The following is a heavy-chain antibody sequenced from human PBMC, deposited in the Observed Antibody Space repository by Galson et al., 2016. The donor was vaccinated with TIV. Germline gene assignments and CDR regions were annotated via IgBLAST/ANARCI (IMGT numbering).Heavy chain of an antibody. Sequence: SLRLSCAASGFTFSSFAMTWVRQAPGKGLEWLSTIRPSATRTYYSDSVKDRFTTSRDASSNTLFLQMNSLRAEDTAMYFCARETGGSGWYTVDYWGQGALVIVSS. CDR3: ARETGGSGWYTVDY. V-gene: IGHV3-23*05. D-gene: IGHD6-19*01. CDR2: IRPSATRT. CDR1: GFTFSSFA. J-gene: IGHJ4*02.